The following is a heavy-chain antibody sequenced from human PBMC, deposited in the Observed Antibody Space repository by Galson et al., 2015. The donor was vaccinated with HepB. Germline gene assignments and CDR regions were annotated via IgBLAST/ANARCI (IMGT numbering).Heavy chain of an antibody. CDR3: AREYITKIRGDENWFDP. CDR1: GASISSGAYY. V-gene: IGHV4-31*03. Sequence: TLSLTCTVSGASISSGAYYWSWIRQRPGKGLEWIGYIYYIGSTYYNPSLKSRVTISLDTSKNQFSMKLSSVTVADTAVYYCAREYITKIRGDENWFDPWGQGTLVTVSS. J-gene: IGHJ5*02. CDR2: IYYIGST. D-gene: IGHD3-10*01.